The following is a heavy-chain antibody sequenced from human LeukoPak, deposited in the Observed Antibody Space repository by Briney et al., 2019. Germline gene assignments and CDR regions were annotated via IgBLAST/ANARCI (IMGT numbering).Heavy chain of an antibody. CDR1: GFTVTTYY. CDR3: AELGITMIGGV. J-gene: IGHJ6*04. V-gene: IGHV3-53*01. D-gene: IGHD3-10*02. CDR2: IYSGGGT. Sequence: GGSLRLSCAASGFTVTTYYMSWVRQAPGKGLQWVSVIYSGGGTYYADSVKGRFTISRDNAKNSLYLQMNSLRAEDTAVYYCAELGITMIGGVWGKGTTVTISS.